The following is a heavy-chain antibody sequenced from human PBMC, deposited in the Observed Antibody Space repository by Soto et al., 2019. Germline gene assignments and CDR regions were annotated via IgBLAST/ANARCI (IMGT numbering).Heavy chain of an antibody. Sequence: QVQLVQSGAEVMKPGASVKISCKTSEYKFTGHYIHWVRQAPGQGLEWMGWMNPNTGGTYIADKFMGSVSLTRDMSITTAHLDMSSLRPDDTAVYYCARDAYYFYGFDLWGQGTTVTVSS. D-gene: IGHD3-10*01. CDR1: EYKFTGHY. CDR2: MNPNTGGT. J-gene: IGHJ6*02. CDR3: ARDAYYFYGFDL. V-gene: IGHV1-2*02.